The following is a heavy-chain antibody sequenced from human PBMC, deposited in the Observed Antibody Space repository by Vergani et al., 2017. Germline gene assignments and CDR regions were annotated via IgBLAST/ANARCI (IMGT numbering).Heavy chain of an antibody. D-gene: IGHD2-8*01. V-gene: IGHV1-2*02. CDR1: GYTFTDYY. CDR2: INPNSGGT. Sequence: QVQLVQSGAEVKRPGASVKVSCKASGYTFTDYYVHWVRQAPGQGLEWMGWINPNSGGTNYAQKFQGRVTMTRDTSISTAYMELSRLRSDDTAVYYCARSCGTNTCSNAGTQYYYYYYLDIWGKGTTVTVSS. J-gene: IGHJ6*03. CDR3: ARSCGTNTCSNAGTQYYYYYYLDI.